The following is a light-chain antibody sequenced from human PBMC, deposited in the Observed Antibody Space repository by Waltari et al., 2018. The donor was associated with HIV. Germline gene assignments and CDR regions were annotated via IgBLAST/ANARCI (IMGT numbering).Light chain of an antibody. CDR2: AAS. CDR3: QQSYNRVT. CDR1: QPISTY. V-gene: IGKV1-39*01. Sequence: DFQMTQSPASLSASVGDRVTITCRASQPISTYVNWYQHKPGRAPHLLIYAASSLQIGVPSRFSGSGSGTDFTLTINSLQAEDFATYYCQQSYNRVTFGPGTRV. J-gene: IGKJ3*01.